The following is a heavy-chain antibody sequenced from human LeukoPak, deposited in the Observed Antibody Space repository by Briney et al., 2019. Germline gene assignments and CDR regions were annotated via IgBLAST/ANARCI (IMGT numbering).Heavy chain of an antibody. D-gene: IGHD1-26*01. J-gene: IGHJ5*02. Sequence: PGASLRLSCAASGFTFGSYAMSWVRQAPGKGLEWVSAISGSGGSTYYADSVKGRFTISRDNSKNTLYLQMSSLRAEDTAVYYCAKAYFMGATTGWFDPWGQGTLVTVSS. CDR2: ISGSGGST. CDR3: AKAYFMGATTGWFDP. V-gene: IGHV3-23*01. CDR1: GFTFGSYA.